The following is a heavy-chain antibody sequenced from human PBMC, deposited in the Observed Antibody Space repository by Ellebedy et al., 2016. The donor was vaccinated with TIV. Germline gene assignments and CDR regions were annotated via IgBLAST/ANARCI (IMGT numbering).Heavy chain of an antibody. CDR3: ARDLYYGIDF. CDR2: ISTSGSTI. D-gene: IGHD2-8*01. J-gene: IGHJ6*02. CDR1: GFIFSSYE. V-gene: IGHV3-48*03. Sequence: GGSLRLSCEASGFIFSSYEMNWVRQAPGKGLEWVSYISTSGSTIYYADSVKGRFTISRDNAKNSLYLQMNSLRADDTAVYYCARDLYYGIDFWGQGTTVTVSS.